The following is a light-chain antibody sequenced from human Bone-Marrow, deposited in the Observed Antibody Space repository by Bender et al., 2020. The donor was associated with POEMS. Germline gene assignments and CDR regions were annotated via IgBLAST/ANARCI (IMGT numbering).Light chain of an antibody. CDR1: SSNIGAHA. J-gene: IGLJ2*01. CDR3: SSYAGGNNLI. CDR2: SSH. Sequence: QSVLTQPPSASGTPGQRVTISCSGGSSNIGAHAVNWYQHLPGTAPKLLIYSSHRRPSEVPDRFSGSRSGTSASLAISGLQSEDEADYYCSSYAGGNNLIFGGGTKLTVL. V-gene: IGLV1-44*01.